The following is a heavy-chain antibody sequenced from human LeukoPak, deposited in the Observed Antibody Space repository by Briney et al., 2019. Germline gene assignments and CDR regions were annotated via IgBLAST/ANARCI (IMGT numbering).Heavy chain of an antibody. CDR2: IYYSGST. CDR3: ARRRSHRGAFDI. D-gene: IGHD3-3*01. V-gene: IGHV4-59*08. Sequence: SETLPLTCTVSGGSISSYYWSWIRQPPGKGLEWIGYIYYSGSTNYNPSLKSRVTISVDTSKNQFSLKLSSVTAADTAVYYCARRRSHRGAFDIWGQGTMVTVSS. CDR1: GGSISSYY. J-gene: IGHJ3*02.